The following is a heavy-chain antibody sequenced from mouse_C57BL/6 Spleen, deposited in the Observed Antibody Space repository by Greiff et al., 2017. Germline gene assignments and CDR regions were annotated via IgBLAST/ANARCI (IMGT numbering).Heavy chain of an antibody. D-gene: IGHD1-1*01. J-gene: IGHJ1*03. V-gene: IGHV5-9*01. CDR1: GFTFSSYT. CDR3: ARPFTTVVATNFDV. Sequence: EVKVVESGGGLVKPGGSLKLSCAASGFTFSSYTMSWVRQTPEKRLEWVATISGGGGNTYYPDSVKGRFTISRDNAKNTLYLQMSSLRSEDTALYYCARPFTTVVATNFDVWGTGTTVTVSS. CDR2: ISGGGGNT.